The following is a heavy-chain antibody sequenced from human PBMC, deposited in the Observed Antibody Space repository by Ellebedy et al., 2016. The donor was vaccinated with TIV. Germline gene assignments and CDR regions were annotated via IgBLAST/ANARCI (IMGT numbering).Heavy chain of an antibody. V-gene: IGHV4-34*01. Sequence: SETLSLTCAVYGGSFSGYYWSWIRQPPGKGLEWIGEINHSGSTNYNPSLKSRGTISVDTSKNQLSLKLSSVTAADTAVYYCARIGYSYGYWYFDYWGQGTLVTVSS. J-gene: IGHJ4*02. CDR3: ARIGYSYGYWYFDY. CDR1: GGSFSGYY. CDR2: INHSGST. D-gene: IGHD5-18*01.